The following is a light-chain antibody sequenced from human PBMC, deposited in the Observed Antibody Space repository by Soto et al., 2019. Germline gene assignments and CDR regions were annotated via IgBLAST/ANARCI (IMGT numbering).Light chain of an antibody. CDR1: QSLNSY. Sequence: EIVLTQSPATLSLSPGERATLSCRASQSLNSYLAWFQQKPGQAPRLLIYDASNRATGIPARFRGSGSGTDFTLSLSSLEPEDFAVYYCQQRRDWPLTFGGGTKVEIK. CDR2: DAS. CDR3: QQRRDWPLT. V-gene: IGKV3-11*01. J-gene: IGKJ4*01.